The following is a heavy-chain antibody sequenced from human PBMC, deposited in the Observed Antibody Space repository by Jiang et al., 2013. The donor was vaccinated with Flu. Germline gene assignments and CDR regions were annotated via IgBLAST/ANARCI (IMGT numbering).Heavy chain of an antibody. CDR3: ARGDGYTGQFDY. V-gene: IGHV4-61*02. D-gene: IGHD5-24*01. J-gene: IGHJ4*02. CDR2: IYTSGST. Sequence: PGLVKPSQTLSLTCTVSGGSISSGSYYWSWIRQPAGKGLEWIGRIYTSGSTNYNPSLKSRVTISVDTPKNQFSLKLSSVTAADTAVYYCARGDGYTGQFDYWGQGTLVTVSS. CDR1: GGSISSGSYY.